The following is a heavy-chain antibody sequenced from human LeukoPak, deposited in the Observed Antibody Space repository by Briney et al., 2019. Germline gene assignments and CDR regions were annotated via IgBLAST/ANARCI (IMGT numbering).Heavy chain of an antibody. CDR2: IYYSGST. J-gene: IGHJ3*02. D-gene: IGHD6-6*01. Sequence: SETLSLTCTVSGGSISSYYWSWIRQPPGKGLEWIGYIYYSGSTNYNPSLKSRVTISVDTSKNQFSLKLSSVTAADTAVYYCARELSIASSDAFDIWGQGTMVTVSS. CDR3: ARELSIASSDAFDI. CDR1: GGSISSYY. V-gene: IGHV4-59*01.